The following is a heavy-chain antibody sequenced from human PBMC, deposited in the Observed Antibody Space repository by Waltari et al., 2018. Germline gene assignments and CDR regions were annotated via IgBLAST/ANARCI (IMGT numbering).Heavy chain of an antibody. CDR2: INSDGSST. D-gene: IGHD5-18*01. V-gene: IGHV3-74*01. CDR3: ASGGYSYGADAFDI. J-gene: IGHJ3*02. CDR1: GVTLRYYW. Sequence: EVQLVESGGGLVQPGGSLRLPCAASGVTLRYYWMHWVRQAPGKGLVWVSRINSDGSSTTYADSVKGRFTISRDNAKNTLYLQMNSLRAEDTAVYYCASGGYSYGADAFDIWGQGTMVTVSS.